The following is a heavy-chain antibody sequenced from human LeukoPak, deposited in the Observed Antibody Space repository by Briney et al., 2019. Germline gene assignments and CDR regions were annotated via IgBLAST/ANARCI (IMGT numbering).Heavy chain of an antibody. CDR3: AKEPYYDFWSGYYTG. J-gene: IGHJ4*02. D-gene: IGHD3-3*01. CDR2: ISSSSSYI. V-gene: IGHV3-21*01. CDR1: GFTFSSYS. Sequence: GGSLRLSCAASGFTFSSYSMSWVRQAPGKGLEWVSSISSSSSYIYYADSVKGRFTISRDNAKNSLYLRMNSLRAEDTAVYYCAKEPYYDFWSGYYTGWGQGTLVTVSS.